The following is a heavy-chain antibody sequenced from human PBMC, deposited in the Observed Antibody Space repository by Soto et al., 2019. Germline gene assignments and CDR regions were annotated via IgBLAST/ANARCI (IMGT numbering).Heavy chain of an antibody. CDR2: IYPGDSDT. D-gene: IGHD2-15*01. Sequence: GESLKISCKGSGYSFTSYWIGWVRRMPGKGLEWMGIIYPGDSDTRYSPSFQGQVTISADKSISTAYLQWSSLKASDTAMYYCARHLVVAATYDAFDIWGQGTMVTVSS. V-gene: IGHV5-51*01. J-gene: IGHJ3*02. CDR3: ARHLVVAATYDAFDI. CDR1: GYSFTSYW.